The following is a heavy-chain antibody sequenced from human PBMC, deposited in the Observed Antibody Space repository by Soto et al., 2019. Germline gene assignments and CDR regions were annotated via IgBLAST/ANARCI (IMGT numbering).Heavy chain of an antibody. CDR2: INPSGGST. J-gene: IGHJ6*02. CDR3: ARDLTYGSGLPLRYYGMDV. V-gene: IGHV1-46*01. Sequence: GASVKVSCKASGYTFTSYYMHWVRQAPGQGLEWMGIINPSGGSTSYAQKFQGRATMTRDTSTSTVYMELSSLRSEDTAVYYCARDLTYGSGLPLRYYGMDVWGQGTTVTVSS. CDR1: GYTFTSYY. D-gene: IGHD3-10*01.